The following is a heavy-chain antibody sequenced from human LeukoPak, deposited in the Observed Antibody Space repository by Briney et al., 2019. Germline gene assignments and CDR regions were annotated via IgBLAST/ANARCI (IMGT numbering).Heavy chain of an antibody. CDR2: LSYDGSNK. V-gene: IGHV3-30-3*01. CDR1: GLTFSSYA. D-gene: IGHD6-19*01. Sequence: SGGSLRLSCAASGLTFSSYAMHWVRQAPGKGLEWVAILSYDGSNKYYADSVKGRFIISRDNSNNTLYLQMNSLRAEDTAVYYCASTPFIWYSSGWTDAFDSWGQGTMVTVSS. J-gene: IGHJ3*02. CDR3: ASTPFIWYSSGWTDAFDS.